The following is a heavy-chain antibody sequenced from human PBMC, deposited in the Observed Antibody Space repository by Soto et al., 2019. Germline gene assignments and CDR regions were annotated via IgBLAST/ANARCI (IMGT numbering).Heavy chain of an antibody. J-gene: IGHJ4*02. D-gene: IGHD2-21*02. Sequence: QLQLQESGPGLVKPSETLSLTCTVSGGSISSSSYYWGWIRQPPGKGLEWIGSIYYSGSTYYNPSLKSRVTISGDTSKNQFSLKLSSVTAADTAVYYCARPTTIGCGGDCQDDYWGQGTLVTVSS. CDR3: ARPTTIGCGGDCQDDY. V-gene: IGHV4-39*01. CDR1: GGSISSSSYY. CDR2: IYYSGST.